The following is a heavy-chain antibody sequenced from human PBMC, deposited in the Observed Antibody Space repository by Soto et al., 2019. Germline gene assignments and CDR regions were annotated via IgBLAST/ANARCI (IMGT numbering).Heavy chain of an antibody. V-gene: IGHV3-23*01. J-gene: IGHJ3*02. Sequence: GGSLRLSCAASGFTFSSYAMTWVRQAPGKGLEWVSGISGSGATTSYADSVKGRFTVSRDNSKNTLYLQMNSLRVEDTAVYYCAKDRNGSGYDAFDIWGQGTMVTVSS. CDR3: AKDRNGSGYDAFDI. D-gene: IGHD3-10*01. CDR2: ISGSGATT. CDR1: GFTFSSYA.